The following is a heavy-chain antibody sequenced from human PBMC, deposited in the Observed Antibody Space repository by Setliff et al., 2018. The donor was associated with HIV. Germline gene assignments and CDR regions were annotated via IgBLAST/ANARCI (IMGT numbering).Heavy chain of an antibody. V-gene: IGHV4-39*01. CDR1: GGSTSTSGYY. D-gene: IGHD1-7*01. CDR2: IYSSGST. J-gene: IGHJ4*02. Sequence: LSLTCTVSGGSTSTSGYYWGWIRQPPGKGREWIGSIYSSGSTYYNPSLKSRVTISVDTSKNQFSLKLKSVTAADTAIYYCARHPREEPQRNYKFDSWGQGTLVTVSS. CDR3: ARHPREEPQRNYKFDS.